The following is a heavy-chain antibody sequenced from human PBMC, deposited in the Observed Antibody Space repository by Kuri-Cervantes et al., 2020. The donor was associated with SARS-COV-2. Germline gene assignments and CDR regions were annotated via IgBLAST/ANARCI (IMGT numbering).Heavy chain of an antibody. J-gene: IGHJ4*02. Sequence: SQTLSLTCAVSGYSISSGYYWGWIQQPPGKGLEWIGSIYHSGSTYYNPSLKSRVTISVDTSKNQFSLKLSSVTAADTAVYYCARGPAHDFWSGYRFDYWGQGTLVTVSS. CDR3: ARGPAHDFWSGYRFDY. V-gene: IGHV4-38-2*01. CDR2: IYHSGST. CDR1: GYSISSGYY. D-gene: IGHD3-3*01.